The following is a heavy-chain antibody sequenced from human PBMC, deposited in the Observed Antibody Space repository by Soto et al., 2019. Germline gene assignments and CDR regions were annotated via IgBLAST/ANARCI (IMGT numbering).Heavy chain of an antibody. CDR2: ISSSCSTI. Sequence: GGSLRLSCAASGFTFSDYYMSWIRQAPGKGLEWVSYISSSCSTIYYADSVKGRFTISRDNAKNSLFLQMNSLRAEDTAVYYCARDISGYYDFWSGRNWFDPWGQGTLVTVSS. CDR3: ARDISGYYDFWSGRNWFDP. D-gene: IGHD3-3*01. CDR1: GFTFSDYY. V-gene: IGHV3-11*01. J-gene: IGHJ5*02.